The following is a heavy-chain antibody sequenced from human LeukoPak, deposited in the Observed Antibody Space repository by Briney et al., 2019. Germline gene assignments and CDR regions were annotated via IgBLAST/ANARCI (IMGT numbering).Heavy chain of an antibody. J-gene: IGHJ6*02. D-gene: IGHD1-26*01. V-gene: IGHV3-30*18. CDR2: ISFDGTNK. Sequence: GGSLRLSCTASGFTFSNYGIHRFRQAPGKGLEWVALISFDGTNKYFADSVKGRFTISRDTSKNPLYLKLNSLRAEDTAVYYCAKARTGSPNFYFSGMDVWGQGTTVAVSS. CDR3: AKARTGSPNFYFSGMDV. CDR1: GFTFSNYG.